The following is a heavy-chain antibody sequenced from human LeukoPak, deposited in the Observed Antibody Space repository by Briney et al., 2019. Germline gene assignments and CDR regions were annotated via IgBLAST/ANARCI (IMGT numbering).Heavy chain of an antibody. CDR1: GYTFTSYG. CDR3: ARGGSSWHQYINRALDY. CDR2: ISAYNGNT. J-gene: IGHJ4*02. V-gene: IGHV1-18*01. D-gene: IGHD6-13*01. Sequence: GASVKVSCKASGYTFTSYGISWVRQAPGQGLEWMGWISAYNGNTNYAQKLQGRVTMTTDTSTSTAYMELRSLRSDDTAVYYCARGGSSWHQYINRALDYWGQGTLVTVSS.